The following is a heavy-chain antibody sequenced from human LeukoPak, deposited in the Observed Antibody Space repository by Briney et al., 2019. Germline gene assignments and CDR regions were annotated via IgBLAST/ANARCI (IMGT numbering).Heavy chain of an antibody. CDR3: ARAWSGPFDF. Sequence: SQTLSLTCASSGYSVSSNSAGWNWIRQSPSRVLEWLGRTYYRSKWYNDYAVSVKGRMTINPDTSRNQFSLHLSSVTPEYTAVYYCARAWSGPFDFWGQGTLVTVSS. V-gene: IGHV6-1*01. D-gene: IGHD3-3*01. CDR2: TYYRSKWYN. J-gene: IGHJ4*02. CDR1: GYSVSSNSAG.